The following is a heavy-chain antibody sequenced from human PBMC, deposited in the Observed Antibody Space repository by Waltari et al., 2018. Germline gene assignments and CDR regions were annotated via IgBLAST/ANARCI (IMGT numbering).Heavy chain of an antibody. J-gene: IGHJ6*02. V-gene: IGHV3-30-3*01. Sequence: QVQLVESGGGVVQPGRSMRLSCAALGFTFSLCVMHWVRQTPGRGLEWVAVISSDGSRKSYADSVKGRFSISRDNSKNSLSLEMNSLRPEDTAVYYCASCTGGNCYYYGFDVWGQGTTVTVSS. D-gene: IGHD2-8*02. CDR1: GFTFSLCV. CDR2: ISSDGSRK. CDR3: ASCTGGNCYYYGFDV.